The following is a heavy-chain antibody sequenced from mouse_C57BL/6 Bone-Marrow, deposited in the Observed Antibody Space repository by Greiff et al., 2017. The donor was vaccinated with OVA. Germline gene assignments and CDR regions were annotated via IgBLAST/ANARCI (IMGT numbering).Heavy chain of an antibody. CDR2: IDPENGDT. V-gene: IGHV14-4*01. Sequence: EVKLVESGAELVRPGASVKLSCTASGFNIKDDYMHWVKQRPEQGLEWIGWIDPENGDTEYASKFQGKATITADTSSNTAYLQLSSLTSEDTAVYYCTTTTSYFDVWGTGTTVTVSS. J-gene: IGHJ1*03. CDR1: GFNIKDDY. CDR3: TTTTSYFDV.